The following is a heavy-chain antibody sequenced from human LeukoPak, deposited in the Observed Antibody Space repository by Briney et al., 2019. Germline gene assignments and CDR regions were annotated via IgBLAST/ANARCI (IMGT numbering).Heavy chain of an antibody. CDR1: GFTITKKY. CDR2: IYSAGGT. J-gene: IGHJ4*02. D-gene: IGHD2/OR15-2a*01. CDR3: ATHKYGLDY. V-gene: IGHV3-53*01. Sequence: PGGSLRLSCAASGFTITKKYMSWVRQAPGKGLDWVSLIYSAGGTSYADSMKGRFTISRDNPKNTLYLQMNSLRVEDTAVYYCATHKYGLDYWGQGTLVTVSS.